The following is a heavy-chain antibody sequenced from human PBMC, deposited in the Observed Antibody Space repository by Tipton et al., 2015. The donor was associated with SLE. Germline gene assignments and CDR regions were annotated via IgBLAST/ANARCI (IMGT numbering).Heavy chain of an antibody. J-gene: IGHJ4*01. CDR1: GGSISSSPYY. V-gene: IGHV4-39*07. CDR2: VYSGGNT. Sequence: TLSLTCTVSGGSISSSPYYWAWIRQPPGKGLEWIGTVYSGGNTYHIPSLKTQVTISVDTSRNQFSLKLTSVTAADTAVYYCAIPTVGATGGFDSWGHGTLVIVSS. D-gene: IGHD1-26*01. CDR3: AIPTVGATGGFDS.